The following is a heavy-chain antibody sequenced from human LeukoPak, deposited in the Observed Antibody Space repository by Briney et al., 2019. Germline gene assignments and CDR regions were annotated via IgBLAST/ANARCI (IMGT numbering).Heavy chain of an antibody. J-gene: IGHJ5*02. Sequence: SGTLSLTCAVSGGSISSSNWWSWVRQPPGKGLEWIGEIYHSGSTNYNPSLKSRVTISVDKSKNQFSLKLSSVTAADTAVYYCARVRRVGYCSGGSCYSGGNWFDPWGQGTLVTVSS. V-gene: IGHV4-4*02. D-gene: IGHD2-15*01. CDR1: GGSISSSNW. CDR3: ARVRRVGYCSGGSCYSGGNWFDP. CDR2: IYHSGST.